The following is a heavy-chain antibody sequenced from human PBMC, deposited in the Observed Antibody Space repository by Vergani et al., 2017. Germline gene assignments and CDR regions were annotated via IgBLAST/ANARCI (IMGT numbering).Heavy chain of an antibody. Sequence: QVQLVQSGAEVKKPGSSVKVSCKASGGTFSSYAISWVRQAPGQGLEWMGGIIPIFGTANYAQKFQGRVTITADESTSTAYMELSSLRSEDTAVYYCARGTVDYDILTGYSSDWFDPWGQGTLVTVSS. CDR1: GGTFSSYA. V-gene: IGHV1-69*01. J-gene: IGHJ5*02. CDR2: IIPIFGTA. CDR3: ARGTVDYDILTGYSSDWFDP. D-gene: IGHD3-9*01.